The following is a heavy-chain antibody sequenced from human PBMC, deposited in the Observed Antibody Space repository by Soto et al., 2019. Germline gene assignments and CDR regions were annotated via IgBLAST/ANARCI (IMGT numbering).Heavy chain of an antibody. CDR1: GFSFNSYA. Sequence: GGSLRLSCAASGFSFNSYAMHWVRQAPGKGLEWVAVISYDGGSKYHADSVKGRFTISRDNSKNTLLLQMNSLRVEDTALYYCARDTSYTSSSAGIWGYWGQGTLVTVSS. CDR2: ISYDGGSK. D-gene: IGHD6-6*01. J-gene: IGHJ4*02. V-gene: IGHV3-30-3*01. CDR3: ARDTSYTSSSAGIWGY.